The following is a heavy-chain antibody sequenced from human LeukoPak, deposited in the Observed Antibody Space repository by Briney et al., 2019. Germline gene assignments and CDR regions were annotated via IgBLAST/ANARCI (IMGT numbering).Heavy chain of an antibody. CDR1: GYSISSGYY. CDR3: ARERRDYYGSGRQVTSLDY. V-gene: IGHV4-38-2*02. D-gene: IGHD3-10*01. Sequence: SETLSLTCAVSGYSISSGYYWGWIRQPPGKGLEWIGSIYHSGSTYYNPSLGSRVTISVDTSKNKFSLKLTSVTDTDTAVYYCARERRDYYGSGRQVTSLDYWGQGTLVTVSS. J-gene: IGHJ4*02. CDR2: IYHSGST.